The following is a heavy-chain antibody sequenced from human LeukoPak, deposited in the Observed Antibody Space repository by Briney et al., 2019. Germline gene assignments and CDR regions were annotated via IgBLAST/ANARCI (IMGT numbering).Heavy chain of an antibody. V-gene: IGHV3-20*04. CDR2: INWNGGSA. J-gene: IGHJ4*02. CDR1: GFTFDDYG. Sequence: GGSLRLSCAASGFTFDDYGMSWVRQAPGKGLEWVSGINWNGGSAGYADSVKGRFTISRGNAKNSLYLQMNSPRAEDTALYYCARAFSSFWPIDYWGQGTLVTVSS. D-gene: IGHD6-6*01. CDR3: ARAFSSFWPIDY.